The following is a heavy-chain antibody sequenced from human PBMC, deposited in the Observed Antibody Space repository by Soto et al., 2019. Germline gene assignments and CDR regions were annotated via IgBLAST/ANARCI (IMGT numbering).Heavy chain of an antibody. V-gene: IGHV3-30*18. Sequence: HPGGSLRLSCAASGFTFSSYGMHWVRQAPGKGLEWVAVISYDGSNKYYADSVKGRFTISRDNSKNTLYLQMNSLRAEDTAVYYCAKAPVLGSSWYQAEIRPWGQGTLVTVSS. J-gene: IGHJ5*02. CDR1: GFTFSSYG. CDR3: AKAPVLGSSWYQAEIRP. CDR2: ISYDGSNK. D-gene: IGHD6-13*01.